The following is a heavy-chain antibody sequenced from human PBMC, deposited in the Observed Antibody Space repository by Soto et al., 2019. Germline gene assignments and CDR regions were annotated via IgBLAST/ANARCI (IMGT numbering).Heavy chain of an antibody. CDR2: IIPIFGTA. Sequence: SVKVSCKASGGTFSSYAISWVRQAPGQGLEWMGGIIPIFGTANYAQNFQGRITMTTDTSTSTAYMELRSLRSDDTAVYFCARDVHTTTPHYFDHWGQGTLVTVSS. CDR1: GGTFSSYA. CDR3: ARDVHTTTPHYFDH. D-gene: IGHD4-4*01. V-gene: IGHV1-69*05. J-gene: IGHJ4*02.